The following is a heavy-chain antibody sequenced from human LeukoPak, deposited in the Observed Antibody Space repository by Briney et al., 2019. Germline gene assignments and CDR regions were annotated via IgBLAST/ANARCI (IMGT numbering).Heavy chain of an antibody. Sequence: PSETLSLTCTVSGGSISSYYWSWIRQPAGKGLEWIGRIYTSGSTNYNPSLKSRVTISVDTSKNQFSLKLSSVTAADTAVYYCARGGTYDFWSGFHLDYWGQGTLVTVSS. J-gene: IGHJ4*02. CDR2: IYTSGST. V-gene: IGHV4-4*07. D-gene: IGHD3-3*01. CDR3: ARGGTYDFWSGFHLDY. CDR1: GGSISSYY.